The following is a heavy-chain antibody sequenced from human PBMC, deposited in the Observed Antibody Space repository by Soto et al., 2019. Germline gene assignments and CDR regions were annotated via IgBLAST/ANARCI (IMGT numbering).Heavy chain of an antibody. CDR2: IYYSGLT. D-gene: IGHD3-16*01. J-gene: IGHJ3*01. V-gene: IGHV4-59*01. CDR3: ARDKGLRLGAFDL. CDR1: GGSISNYY. Sequence: QVQLQESGPGLVKPSETLSLTCTVSGGSISNYYWSWIRQPPGKGLEWIGYIYYSGLTNNNPSLKSLVTISVDTSKNQFSLKVNSVTAAYTAVYYCARDKGLRLGAFDLWGQGTMVTVAS.